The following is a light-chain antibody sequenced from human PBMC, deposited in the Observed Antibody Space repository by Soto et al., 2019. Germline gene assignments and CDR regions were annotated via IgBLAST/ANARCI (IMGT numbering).Light chain of an antibody. CDR3: GADHGSGSNFP. CDR1: SGYSNYK. CDR2: VGTGGIVG. Sequence: QLVLTQPPSASASLGASVTLTCTLSSGYSNYKVDWYQQRPGKGPRFVMRVGTGGIVGSKGDGIPDRFSVLGSGLNRYLTIKNIQEEDESDYHCGADHGSGSNFPVGGGTKVTVL. V-gene: IGLV9-49*01. J-gene: IGLJ2*01.